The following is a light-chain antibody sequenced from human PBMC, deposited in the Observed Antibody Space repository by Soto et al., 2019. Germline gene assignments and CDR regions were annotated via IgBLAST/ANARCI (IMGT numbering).Light chain of an antibody. CDR2: GAS. Sequence: EIVLTQSPGTLSLSPGERATLSCRASQSVGRNYLAWYQQKPGQAPRLLIHGASNRATGIPDRFSGSGSGTVFTLTISRLEPEDFAVYYCQQYASSPLTFGGGTKVEIK. CDR3: QQYASSPLT. J-gene: IGKJ4*01. CDR1: QSVGRNY. V-gene: IGKV3-20*01.